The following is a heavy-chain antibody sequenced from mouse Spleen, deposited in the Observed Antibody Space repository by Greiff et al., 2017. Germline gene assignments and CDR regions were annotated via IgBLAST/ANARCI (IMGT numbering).Heavy chain of an antibody. V-gene: IGHV2-2*01. CDR2: IWSGGST. J-gene: IGHJ2*01. CDR1: GFSLTSYG. D-gene: IGHD1-1*01. CDR3: ARNEITTVKGPYYFDY. Sequence: VKLKESGPGLVQPSQSLSITCTVSGFSLTSYGVHWVRQSPGKGLEWLGVIWSGGSTDYNAAFISRLSISKDNSKSQVFFKMNSLQADDTAIYYCARNEITTVKGPYYFDYWGQGTTLTVSS.